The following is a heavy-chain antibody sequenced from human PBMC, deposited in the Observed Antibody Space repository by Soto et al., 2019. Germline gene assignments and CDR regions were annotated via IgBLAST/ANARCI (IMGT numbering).Heavy chain of an antibody. J-gene: IGHJ4*02. V-gene: IGHV3-48*01. Sequence: GGSLRLSCAASGFTLTNYVMNWVRQAPGKGLEWISSIGGSRSTIFHADSVKGRFTISRNSAKNLLYLQINILSAGDTAIYYCARVNSIGWPYFLYYWGLQTLVPVSS. CDR2: IGGSRSTI. CDR3: ARVNSIGWPYFLYY. D-gene: IGHD6-19*01. CDR1: GFTLTNYV.